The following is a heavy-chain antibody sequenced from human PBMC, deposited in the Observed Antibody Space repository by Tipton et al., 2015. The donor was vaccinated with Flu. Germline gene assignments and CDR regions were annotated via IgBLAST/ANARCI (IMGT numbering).Heavy chain of an antibody. J-gene: IGHJ4*02. CDR1: SGSIRSTNYF. CDR2: IYPSGTT. Sequence: TLSLTCTVSSGSIRSTNYFCAWIRQPPGKRLELIGSIYPSGTTYYNPSLKSRVTISVDTSKSQFSLMLRSVTAADTAVYYCARLSYYDVDLKNFYSEDWGQGTLVTVSS. V-gene: IGHV4-39*01. CDR3: ARLSYYDVDLKNFYSED. D-gene: IGHD3-10*02.